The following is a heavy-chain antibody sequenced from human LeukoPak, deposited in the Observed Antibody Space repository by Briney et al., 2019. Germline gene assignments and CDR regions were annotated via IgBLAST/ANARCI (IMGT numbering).Heavy chain of an antibody. J-gene: IGHJ4*02. Sequence: ASVKVSCKASGYTFTGYYMHWVRQAPGQGLEWMGWISASNGNTNYAEKLQGRVTMTTDRSTSTAYMELRSLRSDDTAVYYCGRDLDYYDSSGSWGQGTLVTVSS. D-gene: IGHD3-22*01. CDR3: GRDLDYYDSSGS. V-gene: IGHV1-18*04. CDR1: GYTFTGYY. CDR2: ISASNGNT.